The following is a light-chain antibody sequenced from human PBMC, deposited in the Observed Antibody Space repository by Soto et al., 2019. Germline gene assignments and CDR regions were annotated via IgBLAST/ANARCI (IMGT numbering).Light chain of an antibody. V-gene: IGKV3-20*01. CDR1: QSINSDY. Sequence: EIVLTQSPDTLSLSPGERITLSCRASQSINSDYLAWYQQKPGQAPRLLIYGASSRATGIPDRFSGSGSGTDFTLTISSLDPEDFAVYYCQQYGSFPWTFGQGTKVEIK. CDR3: QQYGSFPWT. J-gene: IGKJ1*01. CDR2: GAS.